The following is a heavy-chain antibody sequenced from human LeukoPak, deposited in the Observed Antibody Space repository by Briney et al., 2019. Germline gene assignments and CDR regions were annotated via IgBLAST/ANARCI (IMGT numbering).Heavy chain of an antibody. CDR1: GFTFSSYG. D-gene: IGHD3-3*02. CDR2: ISYDGSNK. J-gene: IGHJ4*02. V-gene: IGHV3-30*18. CDR3: AKSPDVALVNFDY. Sequence: GGSLRLSCAASGFTFSSYGMHWVRQAPGKGLEWVAVISYDGSNKYYADSVKGRFTISRDNSKDTLHLQMNSLRAEDTAVYYCAKSPDVALVNFDYWGQGSLVTVSS.